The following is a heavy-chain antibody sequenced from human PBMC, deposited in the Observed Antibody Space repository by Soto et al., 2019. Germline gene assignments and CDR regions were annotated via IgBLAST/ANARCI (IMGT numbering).Heavy chain of an antibody. V-gene: IGHV3-23*01. Sequence: GRDLGLYCAASELCFGSYAMAWVRQAPGKGLEWVSVISGSGGSTYYADSVKGRFTISRDNSKNTLFLQMNSLRAEDTAVYYCARSAGIDHWGQGT. CDR2: ISGSGGST. CDR1: ELCFGSYA. D-gene: IGHD3-3*01. J-gene: IGHJ4*02. CDR3: ARSAGIDH.